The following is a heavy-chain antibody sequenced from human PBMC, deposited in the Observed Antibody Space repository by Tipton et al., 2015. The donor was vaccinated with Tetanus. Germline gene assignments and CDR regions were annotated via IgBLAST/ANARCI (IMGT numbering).Heavy chain of an antibody. J-gene: IGHJ4*02. D-gene: IGHD1-14*01. CDR3: ARRRATAPFVY. CDR2: INHSGST. CDR1: DGSFSGYY. V-gene: IGHV4-34*01. Sequence: TLSLTCAVYDGSFSGYYWNWVRQPPGKGLEWIGEINHSGSTKYNPSLTSRVTISIDTSKNQFSLKLSSVTAADTTLFYCARRRATAPFVYWGQGSLVTVSS.